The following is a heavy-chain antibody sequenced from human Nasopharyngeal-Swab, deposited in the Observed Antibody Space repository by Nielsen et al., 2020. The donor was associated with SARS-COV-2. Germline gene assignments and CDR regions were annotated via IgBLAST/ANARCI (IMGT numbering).Heavy chain of an antibody. V-gene: IGHV3-23*01. J-gene: IGHJ6*03. CDR2: ISGSGGST. CDR3: ANHRDYGETYYYMDV. D-gene: IGHD4-17*01. CDR1: GFTFSSYA. Sequence: ETLSLTCAASGFTFSSYAMSWVRQAPGKGLEWVSAISGSGGSTYYADSVKGRFTISRDNSKNTLYLQMNSLRAEDTAVYYCANHRDYGETYYYMDVWGKGTTVTVSS.